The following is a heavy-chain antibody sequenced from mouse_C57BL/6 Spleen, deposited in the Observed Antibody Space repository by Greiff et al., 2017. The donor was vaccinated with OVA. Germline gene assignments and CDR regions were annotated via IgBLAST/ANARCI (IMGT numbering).Heavy chain of an antibody. D-gene: IGHD2-4*01. V-gene: IGHV5-17*01. J-gene: IGHJ1*03. CDR2: ISSGSSTI. CDR3: ARNYDYDERYFDV. Sequence: EVQVVESGGGLVKPGGSLKLSCAASGFTFSDYGMHWVRQAPEKGLEWVAYISSGSSTIYYADTVKGRFTISRDNAKNTLFLQMTSLRSEDTAMYYCARNYDYDERYFDVWGTGTTVTVSS. CDR1: GFTFSDYG.